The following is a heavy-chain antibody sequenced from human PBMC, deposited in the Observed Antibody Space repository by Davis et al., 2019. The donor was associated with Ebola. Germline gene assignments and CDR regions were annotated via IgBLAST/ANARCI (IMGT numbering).Heavy chain of an antibody. D-gene: IGHD5-12*01. CDR3: AKDSQEATIGAAFDL. V-gene: IGHV3-23*01. Sequence: PGGSLRLSCAASGFTFSNYAMTWVRQAPGQGLEWVSSISGSGSITHYADSVKGRFTISRDNSKNTLYLHLNSLRAEDAAVYYCAKDSQEATIGAAFDLWGQGTLVTVSS. J-gene: IGHJ4*01. CDR1: GFTFSNYA. CDR2: ISGSGSIT.